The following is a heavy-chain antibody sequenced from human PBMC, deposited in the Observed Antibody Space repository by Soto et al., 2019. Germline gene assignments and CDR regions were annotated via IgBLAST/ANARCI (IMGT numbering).Heavy chain of an antibody. V-gene: IGHV4-59*05. Sequence: PSETLSLTCTVSGGSISSYYWSWIRQRPGQGLEWIGSIYYSGSTYYNPSLKSRVTISVDTSKNQFSLKLSSVTAADTAVYYCARQFDSYCGGDCSSYSFDYWGQGTLVTVSS. CDR2: IYYSGST. J-gene: IGHJ4*02. D-gene: IGHD2-21*02. CDR3: ARQFDSYCGGDCSSYSFDY. CDR1: GGSISSYY.